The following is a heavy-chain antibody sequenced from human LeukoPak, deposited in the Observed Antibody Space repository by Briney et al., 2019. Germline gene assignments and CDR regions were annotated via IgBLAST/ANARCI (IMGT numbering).Heavy chain of an antibody. Sequence: KPSETLSLTCAVYGGSFSGYYWSWIRQPAGKGLEWIGRIYTSGSTNYNPSLKSRVTMSVDTSKNQFSLKLSSVTAADTAVYYCARDRDGYADYWGQGTLVTVSS. CDR1: GGSFSGYY. V-gene: IGHV4-4*07. D-gene: IGHD5-24*01. CDR3: ARDRDGYADY. CDR2: IYTSGST. J-gene: IGHJ4*02.